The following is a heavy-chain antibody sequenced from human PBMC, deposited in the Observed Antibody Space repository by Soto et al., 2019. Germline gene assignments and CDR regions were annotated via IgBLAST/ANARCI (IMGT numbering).Heavy chain of an antibody. CDR3: AHRLIDQWLALYFDY. CDR1: GFSLSTSGVG. CDR2: IYWNDDK. D-gene: IGHD6-19*01. J-gene: IGHJ4*02. Sequence: QITLKESGPTLVKPTQTLTLTCTFSGFSLSTSGVGVGWIRQPPGKALEWLALIYWNDDKRYSSSLKSRLTITKDTSKNQVVLTMTNMDPVDTATYYCAHRLIDQWLALYFDYWGQGTLVTVSS. V-gene: IGHV2-5*01.